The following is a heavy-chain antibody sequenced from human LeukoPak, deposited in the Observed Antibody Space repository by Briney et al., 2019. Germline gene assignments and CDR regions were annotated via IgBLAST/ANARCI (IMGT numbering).Heavy chain of an antibody. Sequence: PSETLSLTCTVSGGSISGYYWSWIRQPAGNGLEWIGRIYTSGSTHYNSPLKGRVTMSVDTSKNQFSLTVRSVTAADTAVYYCARDRCPDYGATSPCFDYWGQGTLVTVSS. V-gene: IGHV4-4*07. CDR1: GGSISGYY. CDR3: ARDRCPDYGATSPCFDY. J-gene: IGHJ4*02. CDR2: IYTSGST. D-gene: IGHD4/OR15-4a*01.